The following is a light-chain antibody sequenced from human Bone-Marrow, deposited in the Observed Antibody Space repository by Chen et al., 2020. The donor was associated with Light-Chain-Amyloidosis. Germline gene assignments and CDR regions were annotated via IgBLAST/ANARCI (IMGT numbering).Light chain of an antibody. J-gene: IGLJ1*01. CDR2: EVT. V-gene: IGLV2-14*01. Sequence: QSALTQPAPVSGSPGQAITISCPGTSSDVGGDTPVPCYQQHPDTAPKLMIYEVTNRPSWVPDRFSGSKADNTASLTISRLQTEDEADYFCSSYTITNTLVFGSGTRVTVL. CDR3: SSYTITNTLV. CDR1: SSDVGGDTP.